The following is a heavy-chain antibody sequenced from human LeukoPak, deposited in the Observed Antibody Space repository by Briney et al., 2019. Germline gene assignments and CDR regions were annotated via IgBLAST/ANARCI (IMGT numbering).Heavy chain of an antibody. J-gene: IGHJ3*02. V-gene: IGHV3-74*03. Sequence: GGSLRLSCAASGFTFSSYWIHWVRQAPGKGLVWVSRINSDGSSTTYADSVKGRFTISRDNAKNTVYLQMNGLRAEDTAVYYCARHYGDAFDIWGRGTMVTVSS. CDR1: GFTFSSYW. CDR2: INSDGSST. CDR3: ARHYGDAFDI. D-gene: IGHD4-17*01.